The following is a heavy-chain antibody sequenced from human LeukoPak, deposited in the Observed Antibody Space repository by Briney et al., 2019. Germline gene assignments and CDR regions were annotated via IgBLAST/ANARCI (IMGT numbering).Heavy chain of an antibody. CDR2: IYPGDSDT. V-gene: IGHV5-51*01. J-gene: IGHJ4*02. CDR3: ARRLVRTDYFDY. D-gene: IGHD6-6*01. Sequence: GESLQISCKGSGYIFTSYWIGWVRQLPGKGLEWMGIIYPGDSDTRYSPSFQGQVTISADKSISTAYLQWSSLKASDTAMYYCARRLVRTDYFDYWGQGTLVTVSS. CDR1: GYIFTSYW.